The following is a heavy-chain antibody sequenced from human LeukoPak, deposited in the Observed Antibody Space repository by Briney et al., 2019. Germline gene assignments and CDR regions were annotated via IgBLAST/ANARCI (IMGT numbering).Heavy chain of an antibody. CDR2: VSHDGRNQ. CDR1: GFTFSNYA. V-gene: IGHV3-30*04. CDR3: GRDPSARVTIDF. D-gene: IGHD5-24*01. J-gene: IGHJ4*02. Sequence: GGSLRLSCAASGFTFSNYAMHWVRQAPGKGLEWVAIVSHDGRNQYYAESVKGRFTISRDSSKNTVSLQMNNLTAGDSALYYCGRDPSARVTIDFWGQGTLVTVSS.